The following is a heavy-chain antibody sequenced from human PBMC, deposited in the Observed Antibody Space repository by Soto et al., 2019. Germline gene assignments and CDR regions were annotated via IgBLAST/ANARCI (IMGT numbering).Heavy chain of an antibody. D-gene: IGHD3-10*01. CDR1: GGPFSGYY. V-gene: IGHV4-34*01. CDR2: INHSGST. Sequence: SETLSLTWAVYGGPFSGYYWSWIRQPRGKGLEWIGEINHSGSTNYNPSLKSRVTISVDTSKNQFSLKLSSVTAADTAVYYCAGGPYTMVLLVIRPPYYYYGIDVWGQGTTVTVS. CDR3: AGGPYTMVLLVIRPPYYYYGIDV. J-gene: IGHJ6*02.